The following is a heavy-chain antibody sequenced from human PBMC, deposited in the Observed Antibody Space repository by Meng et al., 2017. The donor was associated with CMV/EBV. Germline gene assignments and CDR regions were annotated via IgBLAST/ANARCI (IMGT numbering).Heavy chain of an antibody. J-gene: IGHJ4*02. CDR3: ARAGAFPIPVLRYFDSGEYYFDY. CDR2: IKQDGSEK. Sequence: GGSLRLSCAASGFALSNYDLSWVRQAPGKGLEWVANIKQDGSEKYYVDSVKGRFTISRDNAKNSLYLQMNSLRAEDTAVYYCARAGAFPIPVLRYFDSGEYYFDYWGQGTLVTVSS. D-gene: IGHD3-9*01. CDR1: GFALSNYD. V-gene: IGHV3-7*01.